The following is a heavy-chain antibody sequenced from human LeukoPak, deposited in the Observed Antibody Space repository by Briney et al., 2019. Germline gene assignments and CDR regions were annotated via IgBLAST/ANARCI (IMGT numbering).Heavy chain of an antibody. CDR2: ISYSGST. CDR1: GGSISSYY. Sequence: SETLSLTCTVSGGSISSYYWSWIRQPPGKGLEWIGYISYSGSTDYNPSLKSRVTISLDTSKNQFSLRLSSVTAADTAVYYCAKDHRYNWNDVRDLDSWGQGTLVTVSS. V-gene: IGHV4-59*01. J-gene: IGHJ4*02. D-gene: IGHD1-20*01. CDR3: AKDHRYNWNDVRDLDS.